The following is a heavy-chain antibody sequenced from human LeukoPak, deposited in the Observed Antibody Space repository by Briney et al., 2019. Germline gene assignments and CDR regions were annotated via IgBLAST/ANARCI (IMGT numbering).Heavy chain of an antibody. CDR3: ARGWVVATGAFDI. CDR1: GGSISSNNW. Sequence: SETLSLTCAVSGGSISSNNWWGWVRQPPGKGLEWIGEIYHSGSPNYNPSLKSRVTISVDKSRNHFSLNLSSVTAADTAVYYCARGWVVATGAFDIWGHGTMVSVSS. V-gene: IGHV4-4*02. D-gene: IGHD2-15*01. CDR2: IYHSGSP. J-gene: IGHJ3*02.